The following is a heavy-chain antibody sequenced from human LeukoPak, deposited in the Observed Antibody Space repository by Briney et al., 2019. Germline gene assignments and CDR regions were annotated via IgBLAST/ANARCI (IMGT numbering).Heavy chain of an antibody. CDR1: GFTFSSYW. V-gene: IGHV3-7*01. Sequence: PGGSLRLSCAASGFTFSSYWMSWVRQAPGKGLEWVANIKQDGSEKYYVDSVKSRFTISGDNAKNSLYLQMNSLRAEDTAVYYCARDPPGPFSSSWYPFDYWGQGTLVTVSS. J-gene: IGHJ4*02. D-gene: IGHD6-13*01. CDR3: ARDPPGPFSSSWYPFDY. CDR2: IKQDGSEK.